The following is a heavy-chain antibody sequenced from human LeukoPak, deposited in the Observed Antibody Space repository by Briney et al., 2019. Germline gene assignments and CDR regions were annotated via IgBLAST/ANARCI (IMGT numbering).Heavy chain of an antibody. CDR3: ARGRSSYGFTSFDY. J-gene: IGHJ4*02. CDR1: GGSISSYY. V-gene: IGHV4-59*12. CDR2: ISDIGSI. D-gene: IGHD5-18*01. Sequence: SETLSLTCTVSGGSISSYYWSWIRQPPGKGLEWTAYISDIGSINHNPSLRSRVTISLDTSKNQFSLKLSSVTAADTAVYYCARGRSSYGFTSFDYWGQGTLVTVSS.